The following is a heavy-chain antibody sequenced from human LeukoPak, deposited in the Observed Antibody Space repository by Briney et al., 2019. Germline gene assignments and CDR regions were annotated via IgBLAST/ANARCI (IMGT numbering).Heavy chain of an antibody. D-gene: IGHD3-16*01. Sequence: GGSLRLSCAASGFTFSDYWMHWVRQAPGKGLVWVSRISSDGSRVTYAAPVKGRFTIPRDDSKNTLYLHMNTLKTEDTAIYYCTTLGAFDYWGQGTLVTVSS. CDR2: ISSDGSRV. J-gene: IGHJ4*02. CDR3: TTLGAFDY. CDR1: GFTFSDYW. V-gene: IGHV3-15*06.